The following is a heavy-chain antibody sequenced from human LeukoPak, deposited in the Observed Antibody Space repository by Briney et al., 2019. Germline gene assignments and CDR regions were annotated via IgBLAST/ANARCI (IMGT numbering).Heavy chain of an antibody. CDR2: ISDDGSYK. V-gene: IGHV3-30*18. D-gene: IGHD6-13*01. J-gene: IGHJ4*02. CDR1: GFTFRNYG. Sequence: GGSLRLTCAASGFTFRNYGMHCVRQAPGKGLEWVAVISDDGSYKNYADSVKGRFTISRDNSNNTLYLQMNSLRAEDTAVYYCAKDRDTTSSGTFDYWGQGTLVTVSS. CDR3: AKDRDTTSSGTFDY.